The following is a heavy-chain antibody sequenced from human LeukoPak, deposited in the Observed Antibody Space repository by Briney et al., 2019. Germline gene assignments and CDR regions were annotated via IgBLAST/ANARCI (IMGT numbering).Heavy chain of an antibody. CDR2: INPNSGGT. CDR3: ARVPRRAAAGTGLNWFDP. D-gene: IGHD6-13*01. CDR1: GYTFTGYY. V-gene: IGHV1-2*02. J-gene: IGHJ5*02. Sequence: APVKVSCKASGYTFTGYYMHWVRQAPGQGLEWMGWINPNSGGTNYAQKFQGRVTMTRDTSISTAYMELSRLRSDDTAVYYCARVPRRAAAGTGLNWFDPCGQGTLVTVSS.